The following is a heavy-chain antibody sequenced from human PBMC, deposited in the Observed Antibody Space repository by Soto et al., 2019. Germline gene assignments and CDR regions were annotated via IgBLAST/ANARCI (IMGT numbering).Heavy chain of an antibody. V-gene: IGHV4-59*08. CDR1: GDYVTSHY. Sequence: QVQPQESGPGLVKPSETLSLTCTVSGDYVTSHYWSWIRQPPGKGLEWIGYVYHSEKTDSSPSLKSRVTISVHTSKNQISLSLTSVTAADAAIYYCARPKGVAHAVWYFDLWGRGTLVTVSS. D-gene: IGHD2-8*01. CDR3: ARPKGVAHAVWYFDL. CDR2: VYHSEKT. J-gene: IGHJ2*01.